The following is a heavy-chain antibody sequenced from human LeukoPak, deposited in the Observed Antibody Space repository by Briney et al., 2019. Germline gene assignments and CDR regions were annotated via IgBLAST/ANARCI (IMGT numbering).Heavy chain of an antibody. D-gene: IGHD6-13*01. CDR1: GYSISIGYY. V-gene: IGHV4-38-2*02. CDR2: IYHSGST. Sequence: SETLSLTCSVSGYSISIGYYWGWIRQPPGKGLEWIGSIYHSGSTYFNPSLKSRVTISVDTSKNQISLKLSSGTAADTAVYYCAREPKQQPNFIQGYAFYIWGQGTMVTVSS. J-gene: IGHJ3*02. CDR3: AREPKQQPNFIQGYAFYI.